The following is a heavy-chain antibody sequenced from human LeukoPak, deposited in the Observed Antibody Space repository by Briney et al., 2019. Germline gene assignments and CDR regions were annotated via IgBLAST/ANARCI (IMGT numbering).Heavy chain of an antibody. J-gene: IGHJ4*02. CDR3: ARRYCGGDCAHWEFDY. Sequence: ASVKVSCKASGYTFTGYYMHWVRQAPGQGLEWMGWINPNSGGTNYAQKFQGRDTMTRDTSISTAYMELSRLRSDDTAMYYCARRYCGGDCAHWEFDYWGQGTLVTVSS. D-gene: IGHD2-21*02. CDR1: GYTFTGYY. V-gene: IGHV1-2*02. CDR2: INPNSGGT.